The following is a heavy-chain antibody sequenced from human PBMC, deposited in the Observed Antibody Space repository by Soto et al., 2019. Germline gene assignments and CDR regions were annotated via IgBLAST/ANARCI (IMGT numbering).Heavy chain of an antibody. CDR2: INPSGGST. CDR3: AVQAVAWDLYCYYYGMDV. J-gene: IGHJ6*02. Sequence: GASVKVSCKASGYTFTSYYMHWVRQAPGQGLEWMGIINPSGGSTSYAQKFQGRVTMTRDTSTSTVYMELSSLRSEDTAVYYCAVQAVAWDLYCYYYGMDVWGQGTTVTVSS. V-gene: IGHV1-46*01. D-gene: IGHD5-12*01. CDR1: GYTFTSYY.